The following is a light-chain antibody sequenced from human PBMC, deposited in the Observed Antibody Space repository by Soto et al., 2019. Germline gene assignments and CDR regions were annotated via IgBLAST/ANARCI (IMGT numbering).Light chain of an antibody. CDR1: TSNIGSNY. CDR3: SAWDDVLSVVG. CDR2: NNN. J-gene: IGLJ2*01. Sequence: QSVLTQPPSASGTPGQRVTISCSGSTSNIGSNYVYWYQQLPGTAPKLLIYNNNQRPSGVPDRFSASKSGTSASLAIRGLRSEDEAEYHCSAWDDVLSVVGFGGGTKLTVL. V-gene: IGLV1-47*02.